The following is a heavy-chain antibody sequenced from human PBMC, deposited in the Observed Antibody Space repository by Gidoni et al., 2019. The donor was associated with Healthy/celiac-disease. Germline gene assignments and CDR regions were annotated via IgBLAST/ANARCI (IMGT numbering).Heavy chain of an antibody. CDR2: IGTAGDT. J-gene: IGHJ6*02. CDR3: ARGGFTSWADYYYYYGMDV. V-gene: IGHV3-13*01. Sequence: EVQLVESGGGLVQPGGSLRLSCAASGFTFSSYDMHWVRQATGKGLEWVSAIGTAGDTYYPGSVKGRFTISRENAKNSLYLQMNSLRAGDTAVYYCARGGFTSWADYYYYYGMDVWGQGTTVTVSS. D-gene: IGHD2-2*01. CDR1: GFTFSSYD.